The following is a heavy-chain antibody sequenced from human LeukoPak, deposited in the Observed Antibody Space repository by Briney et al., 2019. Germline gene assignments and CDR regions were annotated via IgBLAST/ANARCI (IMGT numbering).Heavy chain of an antibody. D-gene: IGHD1-26*01. CDR3: ARDGRGGSYYTDY. Sequence: GGSLRLSCAASGFTFSSYGMHWVRQAPGKGLQWVAAIWYDDTNKYYADSVRDRFTISRDNSKNTLYLQMNGLRAEDTAVYYCARDGRGGSYYTDYWSQGTLVTVSS. J-gene: IGHJ4*02. V-gene: IGHV3-33*08. CDR2: IWYDDTNK. CDR1: GFTFSSYG.